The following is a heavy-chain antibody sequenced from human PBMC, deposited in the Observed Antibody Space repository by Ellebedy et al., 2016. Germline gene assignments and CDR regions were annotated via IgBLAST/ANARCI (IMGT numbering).Heavy chain of an antibody. J-gene: IGHJ6*02. D-gene: IGHD2-2*01. CDR2: IWYDGSNK. V-gene: IGHV3-33*01. CDR1: GFTFSSYG. Sequence: GGSLRLSCAASGFTFSSYGMHWVRQAPGKGLEWVAVIWYDGSNKYYADSVKGRFTISRDNSKNTLYLQMNSLRAEDTAVYYCARAGSYCSSTSCYGPYYYYYGMDVWGQGTTVTVSS. CDR3: ARAGSYCSSTSCYGPYYYYYGMDV.